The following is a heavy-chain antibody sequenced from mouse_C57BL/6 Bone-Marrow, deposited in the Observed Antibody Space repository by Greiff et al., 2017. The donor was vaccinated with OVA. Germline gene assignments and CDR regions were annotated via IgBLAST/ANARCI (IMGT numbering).Heavy chain of an antibody. CDR2: IAPSDSYI. Sequence: QVQLQQPGAELVRPGTSVKLSCKASGYTFTNYWMHWVKQRPGQGLEWIGVIAPSDSYINYNQKFKGRATLTVDKSSSTAYMHLSSLTSEDSAVYYCAHYGSRVCIHYGGRGTWITVT. D-gene: IGHD1-1*01. V-gene: IGHV1-59*01. CDR1: GYTFTNYW. CDR3: AHYGSRVCIHYGG. J-gene: IGHJ1*03.